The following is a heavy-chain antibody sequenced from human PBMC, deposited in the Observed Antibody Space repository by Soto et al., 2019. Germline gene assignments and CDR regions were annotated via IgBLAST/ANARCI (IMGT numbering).Heavy chain of an antibody. CDR3: ARRVVVMATIDY. D-gene: IGHD3-22*01. CDR1: GGSISSSSYY. V-gene: IGHV4-39*01. J-gene: IGHJ4*02. CDR2: IYYSGST. Sequence: QLQLQESGPGLVKPSETLSLTCTVSGGSISSSSYYWGWIRQPPGKGLEWIGSIYYSGSTYYNPSLKSRVTISVDTSKNQFSLKLSSVTAADTAVYYCARRVVVMATIDYWGQGTLVTVSS.